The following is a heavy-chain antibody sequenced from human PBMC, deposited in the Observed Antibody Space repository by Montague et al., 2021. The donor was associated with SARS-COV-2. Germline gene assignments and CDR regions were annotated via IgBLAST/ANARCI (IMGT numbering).Heavy chain of an antibody. CDR3: ARGQEVYAINGDLNY. CDR2: IYYDGST. V-gene: IGHV4-39*07. J-gene: IGHJ4*02. Sequence: SETLSLTCTVAGDSIRSSSYYWGWIRQPPGRGLEWIGSIYYDGSTYYNPSFKSRVTISIDTSKNQFSLKLSSVTAADTAVYYCARGQEVYAINGDLNYWGQGTLVTVPS. D-gene: IGHD2-8*01. CDR1: GDSIRSSSYY.